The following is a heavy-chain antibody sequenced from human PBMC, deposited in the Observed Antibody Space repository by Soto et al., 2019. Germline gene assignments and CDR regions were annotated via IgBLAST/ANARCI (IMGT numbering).Heavy chain of an antibody. Sequence: SLRLSCAASGFTFSSYAMHWVRQAPGKGLEWVAVISYDGSNKYYADSVKGRFTISRDNSKNTLYLQMNSLRAEDTAVYYCARDRNRYSYGGYYYYYGMDVWGQGTTVTVSS. CDR1: GFTFSSYA. CDR2: ISYDGSNK. CDR3: ARDRNRYSYGGYYYYYGMDV. J-gene: IGHJ6*02. V-gene: IGHV3-30-3*01. D-gene: IGHD5-18*01.